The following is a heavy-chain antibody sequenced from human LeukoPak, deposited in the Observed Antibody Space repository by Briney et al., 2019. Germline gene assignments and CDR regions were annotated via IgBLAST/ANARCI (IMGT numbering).Heavy chain of an antibody. D-gene: IGHD4-17*01. CDR1: GGSISSGGYY. CDR3: ARVPTTVTNFDY. Sequence: TPSETLSLTCTVSGGSISSGGYYWSWIRQHPGKGLEWIGYIYYSGSTYYNPSLKSRVTISVDTSKNQFSLKLSSVTAADTAVYYCARVPTTVTNFDYWGQGTLVTVSS. J-gene: IGHJ4*02. CDR2: IYYSGST. V-gene: IGHV4-31*03.